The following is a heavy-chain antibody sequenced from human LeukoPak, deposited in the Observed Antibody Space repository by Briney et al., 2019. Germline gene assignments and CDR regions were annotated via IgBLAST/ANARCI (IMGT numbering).Heavy chain of an antibody. Sequence: ASVKVSCKASGYTFTSYYMHWVRQAPGQGLEWRGIINPSGGSTSYAHKFQGRVTMTRYTSTSTVHMELSSLRSEDTALYYCATREVVMSGYAEGSFNYWGQGTLVTVSS. CDR3: ATREVVMSGYAEGSFNY. J-gene: IGHJ4*02. CDR2: INPSGGST. V-gene: IGHV1-46*03. D-gene: IGHD5-12*01. CDR1: GYTFTSYY.